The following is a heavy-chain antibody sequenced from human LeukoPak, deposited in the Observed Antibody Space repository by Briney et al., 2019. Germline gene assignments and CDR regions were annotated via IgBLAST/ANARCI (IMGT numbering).Heavy chain of an antibody. Sequence: PGGSLRLSCAASGFTFSSYSMNWVRQAPGKGLEWVSSISSSSSYIYYADSVKGRFTISRDNAKNSLYLQMNSLRAEDTAVYYCARALDFWSGFDYWGQGTLVTVSS. CDR1: GFTFSSYS. CDR2: ISSSSSYI. CDR3: ARALDFWSGFDY. D-gene: IGHD3-3*01. J-gene: IGHJ4*02. V-gene: IGHV3-21*01.